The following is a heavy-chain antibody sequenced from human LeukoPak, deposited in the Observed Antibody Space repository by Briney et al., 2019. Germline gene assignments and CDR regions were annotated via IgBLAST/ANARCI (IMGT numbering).Heavy chain of an antibody. Sequence: GASVKVSCKASGYTFTGYYMRWVRQAPGQGLEWMGRINPNSGGTNYAQKFQGRVTMTRDTSISTVYMELNSLRSDDTAIYYCARVTGVTDSKSALGYWGQGTLVTVSS. CDR3: ARVTGVTDSKSALGY. CDR1: GYTFTGYY. V-gene: IGHV1-2*06. CDR2: INPNSGGT. J-gene: IGHJ4*02. D-gene: IGHD4-11*01.